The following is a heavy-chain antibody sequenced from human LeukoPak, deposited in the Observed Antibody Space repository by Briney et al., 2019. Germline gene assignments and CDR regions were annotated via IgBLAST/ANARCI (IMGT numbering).Heavy chain of an antibody. CDR3: ARGGNSGSYGGFDY. CDR1: GGSFSGYY. CDR2: INHSGST. J-gene: IGHJ4*02. V-gene: IGHV4-34*01. Sequence: PSETLSLTCAVYGGSFSGYYWSWIRQPPGKGLEWIGEINHSGSTNYNPSLKSRVTISVDTSKNQFSLKLSSVTAADTAVYYCARGGNSGSYGGFDYWGQGTLVTVSS. D-gene: IGHD1-26*01.